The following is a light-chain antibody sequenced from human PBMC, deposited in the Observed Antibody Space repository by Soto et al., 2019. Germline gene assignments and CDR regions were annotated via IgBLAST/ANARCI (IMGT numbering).Light chain of an antibody. J-gene: IGKJ4*01. Sequence: EIVLTQSPGTLSLSPGERATLSCSASHSVSSSYLAWYQQKPGQAPRLLIYNACNRATGIPDRFSGSGSGTDFTLTISRLEPEDFAVYYCQQRSNWLTFGGGTKVDIK. CDR3: QQRSNWLT. CDR1: HSVSSSY. V-gene: IGKV3D-20*02. CDR2: NAC.